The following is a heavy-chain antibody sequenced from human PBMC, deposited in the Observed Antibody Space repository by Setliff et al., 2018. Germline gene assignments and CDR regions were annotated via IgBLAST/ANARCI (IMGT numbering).Heavy chain of an antibody. CDR3: ARTCSGSGCYAGLES. CDR2: INSGGSST. V-gene: IGHV3-74*01. Sequence: GGSLRLSCAASGFTLSSYWMHWVRQAPGKGLVWVSRINSGGSSTSYADSVKGRFTISRDNSKNTLYLQMNSLRPEDTAVYYCARTCSGSGCYAGLESWGQGTPVTVSS. J-gene: IGHJ4*02. CDR1: GFTLSSYW. D-gene: IGHD2-15*01.